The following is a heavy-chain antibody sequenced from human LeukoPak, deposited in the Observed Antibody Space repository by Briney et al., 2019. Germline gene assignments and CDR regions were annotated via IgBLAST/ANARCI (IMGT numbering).Heavy chain of an antibody. CDR2: INHSGST. CDR1: GGSFSGYY. J-gene: IGHJ2*01. D-gene: IGHD3-22*01. V-gene: IGHV4-34*01. Sequence: KTSDTLSLTCAVYGGSFSGYYWSWISQPPGKGLRWMGEINHSGSTNYNPSLKSRVTISVDTSKNQFSLKLSSVTAADTAVYYCARRPITTHNGWYFDLWGRGTLVTVSS. CDR3: ARRPITTHNGWYFDL.